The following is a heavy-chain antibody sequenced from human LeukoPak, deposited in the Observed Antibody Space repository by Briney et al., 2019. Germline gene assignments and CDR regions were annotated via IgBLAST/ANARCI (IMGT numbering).Heavy chain of an antibody. V-gene: IGHV4-39*07. CDR3: ARDDWMFDY. CDR1: GDSISISGYH. D-gene: IGHD1-1*01. CDR2: IYYSGTT. Sequence: SETLSLTCYVSGDSISISGYHWSWIRQRPGQALEWIGDIYYSGTTNYNPSLKSRVTISVDNSKNQFSLRLRSVTAADTAVYYCARDDWMFDYWGQGTLVTVSS. J-gene: IGHJ4*02.